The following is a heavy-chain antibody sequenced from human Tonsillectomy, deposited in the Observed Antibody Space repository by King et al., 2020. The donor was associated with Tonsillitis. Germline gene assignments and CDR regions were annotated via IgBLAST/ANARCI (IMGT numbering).Heavy chain of an antibody. CDR3: ARSYGGNSLYFQY. CDR1: GYSFTNYW. Sequence: EMQLVQSGAEVKKPGESLKISCKASGYSFTNYWIGWVRQMPGKGLEWMGIIYPGDSDTRYSPSFQGQVTISADKSITTAYLQWSSLKASDNAMYFCARSYGGNSLYFQYWGQGTLVTVSS. CDR2: IYPGDSDT. V-gene: IGHV5-51*01. J-gene: IGHJ1*01. D-gene: IGHD4-23*01.